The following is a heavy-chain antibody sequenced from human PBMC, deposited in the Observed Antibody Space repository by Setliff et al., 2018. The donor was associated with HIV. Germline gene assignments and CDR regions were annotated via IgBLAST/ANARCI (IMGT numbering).Heavy chain of an antibody. V-gene: IGHV3-48*03. Sequence: PGGSLRLSCAASGFAFSGHQMSWFRQAPGKGLEWVSYITGSSDTIYYADSVKGRLTISRDNAKNSLYLQMNTLRAEDTAVYYCAREGITGTTLHPYWGQGTLVTVS. CDR2: ITGSSDTI. CDR1: GFAFSGHQ. D-gene: IGHD1-7*01. J-gene: IGHJ4*02. CDR3: AREGITGTTLHPY.